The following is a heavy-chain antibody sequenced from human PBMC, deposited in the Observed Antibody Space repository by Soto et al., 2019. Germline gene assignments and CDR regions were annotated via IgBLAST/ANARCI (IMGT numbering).Heavy chain of an antibody. D-gene: IGHD3-10*01. CDR3: AKGRSGGSGSLDY. Sequence: EVQLLESGGGLVHPGGSLRLSCEASGFTFSIYAMSWVRQAPGKGLEWVSGITGRGGSTYYADSVKGRLTISRDNSKNTLYLQMNSLRAEDTAVYYCAKGRSGGSGSLDYWGPGTLVTVSS. V-gene: IGHV3-23*01. J-gene: IGHJ4*02. CDR1: GFTFSIYA. CDR2: ITGRGGST.